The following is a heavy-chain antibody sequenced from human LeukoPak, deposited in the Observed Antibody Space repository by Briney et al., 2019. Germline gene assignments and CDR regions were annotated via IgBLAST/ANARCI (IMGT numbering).Heavy chain of an antibody. CDR1: GGSFSLYY. Sequence: SETLPLTCTIYGGSFSLYYWSWIRQPPGKGLEWIGEINHSGSTTYNPSLKSRVTISLDTSKNQFSLILTSVTAADTAVYYCARLVYYGSGSYYKTYGMDVWGQGTTVTVSS. CDR3: ARLVYYGSGSYYKTYGMDV. J-gene: IGHJ6*02. CDR2: INHSGST. D-gene: IGHD3-10*01. V-gene: IGHV4-34*01.